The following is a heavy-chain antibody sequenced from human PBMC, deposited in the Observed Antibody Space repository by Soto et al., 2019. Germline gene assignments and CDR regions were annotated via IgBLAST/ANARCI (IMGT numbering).Heavy chain of an antibody. CDR1: GDTFSTYT. J-gene: IGHJ6*02. D-gene: IGHD2-8*01. V-gene: IGHV1-69*12. Sequence: QAQLVQSGAEVKKPGSSVKVSCKASGDTFSTYTITWVRQAPGQGLAWMGGIIPRSGTSNYAQKFQGRGTITEGQSTSTAYMDLSSLRYEDTAVYYCAREGRVLAPSTVTSDRYFYAMDVWGQGTTGTVSS. CDR2: IIPRSGTS. CDR3: AREGRVLAPSTVTSDRYFYAMDV.